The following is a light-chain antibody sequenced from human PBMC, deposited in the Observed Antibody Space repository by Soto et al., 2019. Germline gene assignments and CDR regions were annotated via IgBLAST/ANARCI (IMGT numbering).Light chain of an antibody. J-gene: IGLJ1*01. V-gene: IGLV4-69*01. Sequence: QSVLTQSPSASASLGASVKLTGTLSSGHSSYAIAWHQQQPEKGPRYLMKLNSDGSHSKGDGIPDRFSGSSSGAERYLTISSLQSEDEADYYCQNWGTGIPVFGPGTKLTVL. CDR1: SGHSSYA. CDR2: LNSDGSH. CDR3: QNWGTGIPV.